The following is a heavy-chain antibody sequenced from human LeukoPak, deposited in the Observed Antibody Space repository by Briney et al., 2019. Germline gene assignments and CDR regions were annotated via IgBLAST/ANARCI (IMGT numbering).Heavy chain of an antibody. Sequence: PGGSLRLSCAASGFTFDDYGMTWVRQAPGKGLEWVSAIGGSGGDTYYGDSVKGRFTISRDNSKSTLYLQMNSLRAEDTAVYYCAKCGGNRGPPYYFDYWGQGTLVTVSS. V-gene: IGHV3-23*01. CDR1: GFTFDDYG. CDR3: AKCGGNRGPPYYFDY. J-gene: IGHJ4*02. CDR2: IGGSGGDT. D-gene: IGHD4-23*01.